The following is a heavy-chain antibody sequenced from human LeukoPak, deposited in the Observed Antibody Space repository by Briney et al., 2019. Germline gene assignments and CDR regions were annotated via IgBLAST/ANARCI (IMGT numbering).Heavy chain of an antibody. CDR1: GYTFTSYG. J-gene: IGHJ4*02. V-gene: IGHV1-18*01. D-gene: IGHD2-15*01. CDR3: ARDRSAVVAATPFY. Sequence: GASVKVSCKASGYTFTSYGISWVRQAPGQGLEWMGWISAYNGNTNYAQKLQGRVTMTTDTSTSTAYMELRSLRSDDTAVYYCARDRSAVVAATPFYWGQGTLVTVSS. CDR2: ISAYNGNT.